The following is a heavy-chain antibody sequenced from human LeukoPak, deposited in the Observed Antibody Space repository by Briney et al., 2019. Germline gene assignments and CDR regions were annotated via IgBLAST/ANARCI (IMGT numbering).Heavy chain of an antibody. J-gene: IGHJ4*02. CDR2: IDPSGGST. CDR3: AKDEGIAAAGMGY. D-gene: IGHD6-13*01. Sequence: RASVKVSCKASGYTFSTYYMHWVRQAPGQGLEWMGIIDPSGGSTSYAQKFQGRVTMTRDTSTSTGYMEVSSLRSEDTAVYYCAKDEGIAAAGMGYWGQGTLVTVSS. CDR1: GYTFSTYY. V-gene: IGHV1-46*01.